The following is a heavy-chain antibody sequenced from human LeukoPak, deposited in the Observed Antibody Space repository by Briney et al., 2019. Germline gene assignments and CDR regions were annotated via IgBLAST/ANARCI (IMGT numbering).Heavy chain of an antibody. CDR2: INHSGST. Sequence: SETLSLTCAVYGGSFSGYYWSWIRQPPGKGLEWMGEINHSGSTNYNPSLKSRVTISVDTSKNQFSLKLSSVTAADTAVYYCARGRARKHIVVVTTSYFDYWGQGTLVTVSS. CDR3: ARGRARKHIVVVTTSYFDY. CDR1: GGSFSGYY. D-gene: IGHD2-21*02. V-gene: IGHV4-34*01. J-gene: IGHJ4*02.